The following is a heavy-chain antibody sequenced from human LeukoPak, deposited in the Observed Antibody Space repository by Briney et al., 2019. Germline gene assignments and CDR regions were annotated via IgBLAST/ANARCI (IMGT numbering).Heavy chain of an antibody. D-gene: IGHD3-10*01. CDR3: ARELQSHYFDY. CDR2: VSTYNGNV. Sequence: ASVKVSCKASGYTFTSYNIAWVRQAPGQGLEWISWVSTYNGNVNFAQKVQGRVITTTDTSTRTAYMELRSLRSDDTAVYFCARELQSHYFDYWGQGTLVTVSS. J-gene: IGHJ4*02. CDR1: GYTFTSYN. V-gene: IGHV1-18*01.